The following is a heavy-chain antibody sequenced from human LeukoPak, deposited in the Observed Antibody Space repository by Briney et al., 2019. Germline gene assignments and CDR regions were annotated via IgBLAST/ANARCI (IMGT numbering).Heavy chain of an antibody. D-gene: IGHD6-13*01. CDR2: INHSGST. V-gene: IGHV4-34*01. CDR1: GGSFSGYY. J-gene: IGHJ6*02. Sequence: SETLSLTCAVYGGSFSGYYWSWIRQPPGKGLEWIGEINHSGSTNYNPSLKSRVTISVDTSKNQFSLKLSSVTAADTAVYYCATKSRTYYYYSMDVWGQGTTVTVSS. CDR3: ATKSRTYYYYSMDV.